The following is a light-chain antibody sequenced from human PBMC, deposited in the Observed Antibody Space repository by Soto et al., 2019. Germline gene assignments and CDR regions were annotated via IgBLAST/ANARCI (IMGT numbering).Light chain of an antibody. CDR2: DTF. CDR1: QSISSC. Sequence: DIQMTQSPSSLSASVGDRVSITCRASQSISSCLAWYQQKPGKAPKLLMFDTFSLESGVPSRFSGSRSGTEFTLTISSLQPDDYATYYCQQYNSYSPLTFVGGTKVEIK. V-gene: IGKV1-5*01. CDR3: QQYNSYSPLT. J-gene: IGKJ4*01.